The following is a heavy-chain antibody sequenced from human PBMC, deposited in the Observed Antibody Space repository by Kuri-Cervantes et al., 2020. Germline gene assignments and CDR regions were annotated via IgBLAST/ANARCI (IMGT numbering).Heavy chain of an antibody. D-gene: IGHD2-15*01. J-gene: IGHJ4*02. CDR2: VYTTGTT. CDR3: ARDTRIGVVGADLFDH. V-gene: IGHV4-4*07. Sequence: SETLSLTCTVSGGSVTSHYWSWIRQPAGKGLEWIGRVYTTGTTNYNPSLKGRLTISIDKSKNQFSLNLRSVTAADTAIYYCARDTRIGVVGADLFDHWGQGTLVTVSS. CDR1: GGSVTSHY.